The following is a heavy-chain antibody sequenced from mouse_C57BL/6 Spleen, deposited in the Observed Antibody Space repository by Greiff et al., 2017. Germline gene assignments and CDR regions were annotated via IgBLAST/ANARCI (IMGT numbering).Heavy chain of an antibody. CDR1: GYTFTSYW. D-gene: IGHD2-5*01. CDR3: ASSSNYGYFDY. V-gene: IGHV1-69*01. J-gene: IGHJ2*01. Sequence: VQLQQPGAELVMPGASVKLSFKASGYTFTSYWMHWVKQRPGQGLEWIGEIDPSDSYTNYNQKFKGKSTLTVDKSSSTAYMQLSSLTSEDSAVYYCASSSNYGYFDYWGQGTTLTVSS. CDR2: IDPSDSYT.